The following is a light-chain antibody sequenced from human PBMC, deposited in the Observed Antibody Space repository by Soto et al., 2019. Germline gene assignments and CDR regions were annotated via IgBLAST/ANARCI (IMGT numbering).Light chain of an antibody. CDR2: DVT. CDR1: SSDVGGYNY. V-gene: IGLV2-11*01. Sequence: QSVLTQPRSVSGSPGQSVTISCTGTSSDVGGYNYVSWYQQHPGKAPKLMICDVTKRPSGVPDRFSGSKSGNTASLTISALQSEDEADYYCCSYTGSYTLKVFGGGTQLTVL. J-gene: IGLJ3*02. CDR3: CSYTGSYTLKV.